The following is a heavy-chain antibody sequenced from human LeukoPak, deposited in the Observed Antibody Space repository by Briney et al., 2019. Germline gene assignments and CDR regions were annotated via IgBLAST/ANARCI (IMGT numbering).Heavy chain of an antibody. CDR1: RASISDNY. CDR3: TIGGASGSLAH. V-gene: IGHV4-4*07. J-gene: IGHJ4*02. D-gene: IGHD6-13*01. CDR2: TYTSGDT. Sequence: PSEALSLTCTVSRASISDNYWSWSRQPAGKALEWIGRTYTSGDTNYNPSLKSRASVSVDTSKNQFYLSLRYVPAADTAVYYCTIGGASGSLAHWGPGTLVTVSS.